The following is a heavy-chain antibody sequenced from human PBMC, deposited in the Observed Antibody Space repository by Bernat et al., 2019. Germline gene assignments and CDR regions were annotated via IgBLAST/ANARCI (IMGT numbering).Heavy chain of an antibody. Sequence: QVQLQESGSGLVKPSETLSLTCTVSGGSISSYYWSWIRQPPGKGLEWIGYIYYSGSTNYNPSLKSRVTISVDTSNNQFSLKLNSVTAADTAVYYCAGDATSVTWVRGVKYDSWGQGTLVSVSS. J-gene: IGHJ4*02. CDR3: AGDATSVTWVRGVKYDS. V-gene: IGHV4-4*08. D-gene: IGHD3-10*01. CDR1: GGSISSYY. CDR2: IYYSGST.